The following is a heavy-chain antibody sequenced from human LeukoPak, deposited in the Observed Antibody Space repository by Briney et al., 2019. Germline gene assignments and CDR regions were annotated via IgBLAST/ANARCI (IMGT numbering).Heavy chain of an antibody. D-gene: IGHD2-2*01. V-gene: IGHV5-51*01. CDR3: ARGASSTSSVVFDY. CDR1: GYTFSSYW. CDR2: IYPGDSDT. Sequence: GESLKISCKGSGYTFSSYWIAWVRQMPGKGLEWMGTIYPGDSDTRYSPSFQGQVTISADKSISTAYLQWSSLKASDTAMYYCARGASSTSSVVFDYWGQGTLVTVSS. J-gene: IGHJ4*02.